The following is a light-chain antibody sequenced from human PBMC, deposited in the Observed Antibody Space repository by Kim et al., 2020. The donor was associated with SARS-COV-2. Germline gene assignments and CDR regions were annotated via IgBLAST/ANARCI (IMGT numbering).Light chain of an antibody. J-gene: IGLJ1*01. CDR3: QSYDSSLSAPYV. CDR2: GNS. V-gene: IGLV1-40*01. CDR1: SSNVGAGYD. Sequence: VTISGTGSSSNVGAGYDVHWYQQLPGTAPQLLIYGNSNRPSGVPDRFSGSKSGTSASLAITGLQAEDEADYYCQSYDSSLSAPYVFGTGTKVTVL.